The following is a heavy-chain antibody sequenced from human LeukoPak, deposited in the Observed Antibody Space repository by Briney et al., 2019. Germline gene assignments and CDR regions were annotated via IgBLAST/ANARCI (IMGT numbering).Heavy chain of an antibody. Sequence: ASVKVSCKASGYTFTGYYMHWVRQAPGQGLEWMGWINPNSGGTNYAQKFQGWVTMTRDTSISTAYMELSRLRSDDTAVYYYARGRFYPDIVATDAFDIWGQGTMVTVSS. D-gene: IGHD5-12*01. CDR3: ARGRFYPDIVATDAFDI. V-gene: IGHV1-2*04. CDR1: GYTFTGYY. J-gene: IGHJ3*02. CDR2: INPNSGGT.